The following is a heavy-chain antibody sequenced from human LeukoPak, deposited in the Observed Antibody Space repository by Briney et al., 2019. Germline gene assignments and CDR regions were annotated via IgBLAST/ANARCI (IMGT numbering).Heavy chain of an antibody. V-gene: IGHV5-51*01. CDR1: GYSFTSYW. CDR3: ARSWIAVAAERGYYYYMDV. J-gene: IGHJ6*03. Sequence: GESLSTSCKGSGYSFTSYWIGWVRQTPGKGLWLMGIIYPGDSDTRYSPSFQGQVTISADKSISTAHLQWSSLKASDSATYYCARSWIAVAAERGYYYYMDVWGKGTTVTISS. CDR2: IYPGDSDT. D-gene: IGHD6-19*01.